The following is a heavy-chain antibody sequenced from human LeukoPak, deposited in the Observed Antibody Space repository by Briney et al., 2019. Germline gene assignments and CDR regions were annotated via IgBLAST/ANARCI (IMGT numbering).Heavy chain of an antibody. V-gene: IGHV3-23*01. Sequence: PGGSLRLSCAASGFTFSGFVMSWVRQAPGKGLEWVSGISGSGGNTYYADSLKGRFTISRDNSKNTLYLQMNSLRAEDTAVYYCAKDAGYCTGGSCYHNRFDPWGQGTLVTVSS. J-gene: IGHJ5*02. CDR1: GFTFSGFV. CDR3: AKDAGYCTGGSCYHNRFDP. D-gene: IGHD2-15*01. CDR2: ISGSGGNT.